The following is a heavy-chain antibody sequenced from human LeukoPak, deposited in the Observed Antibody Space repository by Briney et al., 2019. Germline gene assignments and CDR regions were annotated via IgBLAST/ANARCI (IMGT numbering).Heavy chain of an antibody. CDR1: GGTFSNYA. CDR3: ARAGEVYNSGSYLEY. CDR2: FIPVFGPA. V-gene: IGHV1-69*13. D-gene: IGHD6-19*01. Sequence: AASVKVSCKASGGTFSNYAVSWVRQAPGQGLEWMGGFIPVFGPANYAQKFQGRVTITADESTSTAYMELSSLRSEDTAVYYCARAGEVYNSGSYLEYWGQGTLVTVSS. J-gene: IGHJ4*02.